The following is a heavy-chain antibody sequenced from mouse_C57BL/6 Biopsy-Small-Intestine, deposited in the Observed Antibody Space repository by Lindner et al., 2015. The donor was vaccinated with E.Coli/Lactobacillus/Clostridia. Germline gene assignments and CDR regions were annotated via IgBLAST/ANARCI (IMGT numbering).Heavy chain of an antibody. Sequence: VQLQESGAELVRPGASVKISCKASGYAFSSYWMNWVKQRPGKGLEWIGQIYPGDGDTNYNGKFKGKATLTADKSSSTAYTQLSSLTSEDSAVYFCAREASNYVGGYYAMDYWGQGTSVTVSS. J-gene: IGHJ4*01. CDR3: AREASNYVGGYYAMDY. CDR1: GYAFSSYW. D-gene: IGHD2-5*01. V-gene: IGHV1-80*01. CDR2: IYPGDGDT.